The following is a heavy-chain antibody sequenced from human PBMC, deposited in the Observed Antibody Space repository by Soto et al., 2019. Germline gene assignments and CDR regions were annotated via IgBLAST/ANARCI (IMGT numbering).Heavy chain of an antibody. V-gene: IGHV4-31*03. J-gene: IGHJ4*02. CDR2: IYYSGST. D-gene: IGHD5-18*01. Sequence: PSETLSLTCTVSGGSISSGGYYWSWIRQHPGKGLEWIGYIYYSGSTYYNPSLKSRVTISVDTSKNQFSLKLSSVTAADTAVYYCARDGRRLWHYFDYWGQGTLVTVSS. CDR1: GGSISSGGYY. CDR3: ARDGRRLWHYFDY.